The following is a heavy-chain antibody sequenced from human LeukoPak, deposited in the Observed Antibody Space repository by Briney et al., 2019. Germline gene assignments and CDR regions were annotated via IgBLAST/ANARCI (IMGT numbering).Heavy chain of an antibody. CDR3: ARAMSSGSPTYYFDY. J-gene: IGHJ4*02. Sequence: ASVKVSCKASGYTFTSYAMHWARQAPGQRLEWMGWINAGNGNTKYSQKFQGRVTITRDTSASTPYMELSSLRSEDTAVYYCARAMSSGSPTYYFDYWGQGTLVTVSS. CDR2: INAGNGNT. V-gene: IGHV1-3*01. D-gene: IGHD3-22*01. CDR1: GYTFTSYA.